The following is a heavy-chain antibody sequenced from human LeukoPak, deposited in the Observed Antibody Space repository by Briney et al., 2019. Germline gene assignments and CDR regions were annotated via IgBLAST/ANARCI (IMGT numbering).Heavy chain of an antibody. CDR1: GYTFTGYY. Sequence: ASVKVSCKASGYTFTGYYMHWVRQAPGQGLEWMGWISAYNGNTNHAQNFQGRVTVTTETSTSTACMELRSLRSDDTAVYYCARDRGTYYDFWSGYHYWGQGTLVTVSS. J-gene: IGHJ4*02. V-gene: IGHV1-18*04. CDR3: ARDRGTYYDFWSGYHY. D-gene: IGHD3-3*01. CDR2: ISAYNGNT.